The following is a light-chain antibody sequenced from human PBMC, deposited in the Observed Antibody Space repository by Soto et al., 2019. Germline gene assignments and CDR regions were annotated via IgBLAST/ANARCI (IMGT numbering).Light chain of an antibody. V-gene: IGKV3-15*01. CDR1: QSVSNN. J-gene: IGKJ1*01. CDR2: GAS. Sequence: ESVLTPSPGPLSLSPGERATLSGRASQSVSNNYLAWYQQKPGQAPRLLIYGASNRATGVPDRFSGSGSGTVFTLTISSLQSDDFAVYYCQQDLDWPRTFGQGTKVDIK. CDR3: QQDLDWPRT.